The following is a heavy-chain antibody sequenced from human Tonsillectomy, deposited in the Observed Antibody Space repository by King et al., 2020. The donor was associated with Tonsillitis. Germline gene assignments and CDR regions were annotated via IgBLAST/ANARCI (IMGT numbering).Heavy chain of an antibody. CDR1: GFTFSNYD. V-gene: IGHV3-30*18. J-gene: IGHJ2*01. D-gene: IGHD2-2*01. Sequence: VQLVQSGGGVVQPGRSLRLSCAASGFTFSNYDMHWVRQAPGKGLEWVALIAYDASYENYADSVKGRFAISRDKSKNRLYLEMNSLRVEDTAVYYCAKDSSSFSDWYFDLWGRGTLVTVSS. CDR2: IAYDASYE. CDR3: AKDSSSFSDWYFDL.